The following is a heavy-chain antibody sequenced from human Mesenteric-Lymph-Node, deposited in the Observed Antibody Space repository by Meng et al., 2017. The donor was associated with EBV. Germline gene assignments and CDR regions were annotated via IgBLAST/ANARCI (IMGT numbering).Heavy chain of an antibody. J-gene: IGHJ4*02. CDR2: TYYRSKWYN. V-gene: IGHV6-1*01. D-gene: IGHD1-7*01. CDR1: GDSVSSNSAA. Sequence: QVQLQQSGPGLVKPSQTLSLTCASSGDSVSSNSAAWNWIRQSPSRGLEWLGRTYYRSKWYNDYAVSVKSRITINPDTSKSQFSLQLNSVTPEDTAVYYCASSRPLAGNWNYHYWGQGTLVTVSS. CDR3: ASSRPLAGNWNYHY.